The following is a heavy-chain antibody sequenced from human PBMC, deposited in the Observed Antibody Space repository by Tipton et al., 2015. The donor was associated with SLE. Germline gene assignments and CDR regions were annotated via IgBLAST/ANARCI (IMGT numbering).Heavy chain of an antibody. D-gene: IGHD6-13*01. Sequence: TLSLTCTVSGGSLSSHNWNWIRQPPGKGLGWIGPISYSDGTNYNPSLKSLVTISMDTSKNQFSLKLTSVTAADTAVYYCARRRGSSWYEDYFDYWGQGTLVTVSS. CDR2: ISYSDGT. J-gene: IGHJ4*02. V-gene: IGHV4-59*11. CDR1: GGSLSSHN. CDR3: ARRRGSSWYEDYFDY.